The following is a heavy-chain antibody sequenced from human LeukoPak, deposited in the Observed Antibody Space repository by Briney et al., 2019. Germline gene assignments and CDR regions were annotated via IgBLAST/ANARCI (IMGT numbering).Heavy chain of an antibody. CDR1: GFTFSSYS. CDR3: VTLTSVVSEHAFDM. J-gene: IGHJ3*02. CDR2: ITPDGSTT. D-gene: IGHD4-23*01. Sequence: PGGSLRLSCAASGFTFSSYSMNGVRQAPGKGLMWVSRITPDGSTTSHADFVKGRFTISRDNAKNTVSLQMNSLSAEDTAVYYCVTLTSVVSEHAFDMWGQGTMVAVSS. V-gene: IGHV3-74*01.